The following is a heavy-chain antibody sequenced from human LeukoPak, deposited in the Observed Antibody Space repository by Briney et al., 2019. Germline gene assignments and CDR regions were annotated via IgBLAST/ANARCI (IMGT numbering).Heavy chain of an antibody. J-gene: IGHJ4*02. CDR2: IRYDGSNK. D-gene: IGHD1-26*01. V-gene: IGHV3-30*02. Sequence: PGGSQRLSCAASGFTFSSYGMHWVRQAPGKGLEWVAFIRYDGSNKYYADSVKGRFTISRDNSKNTLYLQMNSLRAEDTAVYYCASGSGSYAYYFDYWGQGTLVTVSS. CDR3: ASGSGSYAYYFDY. CDR1: GFTFSSYG.